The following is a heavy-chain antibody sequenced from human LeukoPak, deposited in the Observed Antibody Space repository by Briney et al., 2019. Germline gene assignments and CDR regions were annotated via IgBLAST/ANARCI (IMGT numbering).Heavy chain of an antibody. V-gene: IGHV4-39*01. D-gene: IGHD6-19*01. CDR3: ARLTAVAGKIGAFDI. CDR1: GGSISSSSDY. Sequence: SETLSLTCTVSGGSISSSSDYWGWIRQPPGKGLEWIGSIYYSGSTYYNPSLKSRVTISVDTSKNQFSLKLSSVTAADTAVYYCARLTAVAGKIGAFDIWGQGTMVTVSS. J-gene: IGHJ3*02. CDR2: IYYSGST.